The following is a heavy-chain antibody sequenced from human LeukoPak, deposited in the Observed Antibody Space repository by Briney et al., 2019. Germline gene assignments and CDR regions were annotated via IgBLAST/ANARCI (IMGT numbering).Heavy chain of an antibody. D-gene: IGHD3-10*01. V-gene: IGHV3-30*02. Sequence: PGGSLRLSCAASGVTSRTYGIHWVRQAPGKGLEWGAFIRYDGSSKYYADSVRGRFTISRDSSRTTVYLQMNSLRAEDTAVYYCVKERGDHFEAFDIWGLGTMVTVSS. CDR3: VKERGDHFEAFDI. CDR2: IRYDGSSK. J-gene: IGHJ3*02. CDR1: GVTSRTYG.